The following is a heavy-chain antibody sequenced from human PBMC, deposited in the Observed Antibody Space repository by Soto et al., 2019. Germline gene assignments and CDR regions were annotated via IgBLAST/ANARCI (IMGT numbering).Heavy chain of an antibody. CDR1: GFSLSTRGVA. J-gene: IGHJ4*02. D-gene: IGHD5-12*01. V-gene: IGHV2-5*02. CDR2: IYWDGDK. CDR3: AHRPRGYAYYFDY. Sequence: QITLKESGPTLVKPTQTLTLTCTFSGFSLSTRGVAVGWFRQPPGKALEWLALIYWDGDKWYSPSLKSRLTITDDTSKNQVVLTMTNRDPVDTSTYYCAHRPRGYAYYFDYWGQGTLVTVSS.